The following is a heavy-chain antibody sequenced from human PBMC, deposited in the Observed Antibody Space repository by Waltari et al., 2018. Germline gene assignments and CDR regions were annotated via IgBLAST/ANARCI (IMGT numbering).Heavy chain of an antibody. D-gene: IGHD3-3*01. Sequence: QLQLQESGPGLVKPSETLSLTCTVSGGSISSSSYYWGWIRQPPGKGLEWIGSIYYSGSTYYNPCLKSRVTISVDTSKNQFSLKLSSVTAADTAVYYCARRGVLRFLEWLPGGDFDLWGRGTLVTVSS. CDR2: IYYSGST. V-gene: IGHV4-39*07. CDR3: ARRGVLRFLEWLPGGDFDL. J-gene: IGHJ2*01. CDR1: GGSISSSSYY.